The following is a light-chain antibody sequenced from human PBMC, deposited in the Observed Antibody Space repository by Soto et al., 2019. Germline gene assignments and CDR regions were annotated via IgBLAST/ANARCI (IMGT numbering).Light chain of an antibody. J-gene: IGKJ1*01. CDR2: AAS. CDR3: QQSYSTPWT. CDR1: QSISSY. V-gene: IGKV1-39*01. Sequence: DIQMTQSPSSLSASVGDRVTITCRASQSISSYLNWYQQKPGIAPKLLIYAASSLQSGVPSRFSGSGSGTDFTLPIRSLQPEDFATYYCQQSYSTPWTFGQGTTVEIK.